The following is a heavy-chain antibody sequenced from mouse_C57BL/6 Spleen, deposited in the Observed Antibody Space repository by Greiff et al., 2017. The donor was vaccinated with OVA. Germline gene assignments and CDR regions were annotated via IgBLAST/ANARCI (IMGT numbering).Heavy chain of an antibody. Sequence: EVQRVESGEGLVKPGGSLKLSCAASGFTFSSYAMSWVRQTPEKRLEWVAYISSGGDYIYYADTVKGRFTISRDNARNTLYLQMSSLKSEDTAMYYCTREGAYNAMDYWGQGTSVTVSS. J-gene: IGHJ4*01. CDR3: TREGAYNAMDY. V-gene: IGHV5-9-1*02. CDR2: ISSGGDYI. CDR1: GFTFSSYA.